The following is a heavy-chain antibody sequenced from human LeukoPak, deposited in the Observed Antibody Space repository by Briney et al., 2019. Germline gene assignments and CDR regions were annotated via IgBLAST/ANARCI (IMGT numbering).Heavy chain of an antibody. CDR1: GGSISSRSYF. V-gene: IGHV4-39*01. J-gene: IGHJ4*02. D-gene: IGHD1-7*01. CDR3: ARQSSPELELRRAHFDY. CDR2: IYYSGST. Sequence: PSETLSLTCTVFGGSISSRSYFWGWIRQPPGKGLEWIRSIYYSGSTYYNPSVKSRVTISVDTTKNQFSLKLNSVTAADTAVYYCARQSSPELELRRAHFDYWGQGTLVTVSS.